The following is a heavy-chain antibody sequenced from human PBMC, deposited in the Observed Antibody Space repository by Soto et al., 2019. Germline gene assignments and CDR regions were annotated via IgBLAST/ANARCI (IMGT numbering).Heavy chain of an antibody. Sequence: PGGSLRLSCAASGFTFSNAWMSWVRQAPGKGLEWVGRIKSKTDGGTTDYAAPVKGRFTISRDDSKNTLYLQMNSLKTEDTAVYYCTTDATDYYGMDVWGQGTTVTVSS. CDR2: IKSKTDGGTT. V-gene: IGHV3-15*01. J-gene: IGHJ6*02. D-gene: IGHD2-15*01. CDR1: GFTFSNAW. CDR3: TTDATDYYGMDV.